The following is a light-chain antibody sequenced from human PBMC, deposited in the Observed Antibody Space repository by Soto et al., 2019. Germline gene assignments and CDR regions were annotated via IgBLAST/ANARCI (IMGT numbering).Light chain of an antibody. Sequence: DIQMTQSPSAMSASVGDRVTITCRARQGISNYLHWYQQKPGKDPKLLIYDASNVETRLPSRFSGSGSGTDFNVTISRLQPEDIATYYCQQDANLPYTFGRGPKLEIK. CDR3: QQDANLPYT. J-gene: IGKJ2*01. CDR2: DAS. V-gene: IGKV1-33*01. CDR1: QGISNY.